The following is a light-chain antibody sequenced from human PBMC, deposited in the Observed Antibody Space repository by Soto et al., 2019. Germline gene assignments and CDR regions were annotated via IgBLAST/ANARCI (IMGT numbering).Light chain of an antibody. CDR1: QSVSSY. V-gene: IGKV3-11*01. CDR3: QQRSNWPRT. CDR2: DAS. J-gene: IGKJ1*01. Sequence: EILFTQSPPTLSFSPRERATLSCRASQSVSSYLAWYQQKPGQAPRLLIYDASNRATGIPARFSGSGSGTDFTLTISSLEPEDFAVYYCQQRSNWPRTFGQGTKVDIK.